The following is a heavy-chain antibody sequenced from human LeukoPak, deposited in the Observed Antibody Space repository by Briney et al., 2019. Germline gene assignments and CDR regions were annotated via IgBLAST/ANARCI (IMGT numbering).Heavy chain of an antibody. J-gene: IGHJ4*02. CDR3: AKGESHPKYYFDY. D-gene: IGHD3-10*01. CDR1: GFTFSTYA. CDR2: ISGSDGST. Sequence: GGSLRLSCAASGFTFSTYAMRRVRQAPGKGLEWVSSISGSDGSTYYADSVKGRFTISRDNSKNTLYLQMNSLRAEDTAVYYCAKGESHPKYYFDYWGQGTLVTVSS. V-gene: IGHV3-23*01.